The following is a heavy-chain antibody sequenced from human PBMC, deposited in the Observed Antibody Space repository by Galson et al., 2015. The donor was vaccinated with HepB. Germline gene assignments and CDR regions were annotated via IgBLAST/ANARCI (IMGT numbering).Heavy chain of an antibody. J-gene: IGHJ4*02. CDR3: ARDRIPAYSSSLTGY. CDR1: GFTFSSYS. Sequence: SLRLSCAASGFTFSSYSMNWVRQAPGKGLEWVSSISSSSSYIYYADSVKGRFTISRDNAKNSLYLQMNSLRAEDTAVYYCARDRIPAYSSSLTGYWGQGTLVTVSS. CDR2: ISSSSSYI. V-gene: IGHV3-21*01. D-gene: IGHD6-13*01.